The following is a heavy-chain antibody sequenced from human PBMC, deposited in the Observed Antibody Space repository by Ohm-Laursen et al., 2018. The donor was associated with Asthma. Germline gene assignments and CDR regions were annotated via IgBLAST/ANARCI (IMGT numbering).Heavy chain of an antibody. CDR2: IFPDGRHT. CDR3: ARGNLEGLQ. Sequence: SLRLSCTASGLTFSDYFMHWVRQGPGQGLVWISHIFPDGRHTNYADSVKGRFTISRDDAKNTLYLQMNSLRVDDTAVYYCARGNLEGLQWGQGTLVTVSS. D-gene: IGHD5-24*01. CDR1: GLTFSDYF. J-gene: IGHJ4*02. V-gene: IGHV3-74*01.